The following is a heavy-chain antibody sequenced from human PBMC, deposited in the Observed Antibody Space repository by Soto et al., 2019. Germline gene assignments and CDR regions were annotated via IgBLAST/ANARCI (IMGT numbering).Heavy chain of an antibody. J-gene: IGHJ4*02. CDR2: IYYTGTT. Sequence: TSETLSLTCTVSGGSISSYYWSWIRQPPGKGLEWIGYIYYTGTTNYNPSLKSRVTISVDTSKNQFSLKLSSVTTADTAVYYCARGGLTYAWWYWGQGTLVTVSS. CDR3: ARGGLTYAWWY. V-gene: IGHV4-59*01. D-gene: IGHD2-2*01. CDR1: GGSISSYY.